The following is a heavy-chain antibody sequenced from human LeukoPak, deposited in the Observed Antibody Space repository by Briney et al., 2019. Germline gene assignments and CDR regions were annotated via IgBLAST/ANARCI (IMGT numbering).Heavy chain of an antibody. Sequence: GGSLRLSCAASGFTFSPYGMHRVRQAPGQGLEWVAIIWYDGGNKYYADSVRGRFTISRDNSKNTLFLQMNSLRAEDTAVYYCARAREHGSGTYDSYYFDYWGQGTLVTVSS. CDR3: ARAREHGSGTYDSYYFDY. J-gene: IGHJ4*02. CDR1: GFTFSPYG. V-gene: IGHV3-33*01. D-gene: IGHD3-10*01. CDR2: IWYDGGNK.